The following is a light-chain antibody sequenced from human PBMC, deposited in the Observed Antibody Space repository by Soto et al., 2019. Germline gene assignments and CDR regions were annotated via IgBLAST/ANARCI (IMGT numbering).Light chain of an antibody. CDR1: QNIRNY. CDR3: QQGHTLSYT. V-gene: IGKV1-39*01. Sequence: DIQMTQSPSSLSSSLGDRVTITCRASQNIRNYLNWYQQKPGQAPNLLIYASSSLRGGVPSKFRRSSSGTEFTLTISCLQPEDFASYDCQQGHTLSYTFGQGTNLGI. J-gene: IGKJ2*01. CDR2: ASS.